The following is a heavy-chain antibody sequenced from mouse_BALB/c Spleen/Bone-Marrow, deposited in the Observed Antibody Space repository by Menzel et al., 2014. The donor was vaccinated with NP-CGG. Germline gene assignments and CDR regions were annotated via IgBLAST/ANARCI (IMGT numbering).Heavy chain of an antibody. J-gene: IGHJ2*01. D-gene: IGHD6-2*01. V-gene: IGHV14-3*02. CDR3: TDSYSFASVALDY. Sequence: VQLQQPGAELVKPGASVKLSCTASGFNIKDTYLHWVKQRPEQGLEWIGRIDPANGNTEYDPKFQGKATITADTSSNTAYLQLSRLASEDTAVYYCTDSYSFASVALDYWGQGTTLTVSS. CDR2: IDPANGNT. CDR1: GFNIKDTY.